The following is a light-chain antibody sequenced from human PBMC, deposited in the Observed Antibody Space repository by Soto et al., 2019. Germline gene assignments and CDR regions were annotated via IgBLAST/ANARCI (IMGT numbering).Light chain of an antibody. CDR3: SAYAGSSTWV. CDR1: SSDVGGYNY. J-gene: IGLJ2*01. CDR2: EVY. V-gene: IGLV2-8*01. Sequence: QSAPTQPPSASGSPGQSVTFSCTGTSSDVGGYNYVSWYQQYPGKAPKLMIYEVYKRHSGVPDRLSGSKSGNTASLTVSGLQPEDEADYYCSAYAGSSTWVFGGGTKLTVL.